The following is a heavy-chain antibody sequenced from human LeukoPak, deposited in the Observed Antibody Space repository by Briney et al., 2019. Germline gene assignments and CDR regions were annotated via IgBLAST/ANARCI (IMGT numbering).Heavy chain of an antibody. J-gene: IGHJ6*03. CDR3: AKDTVKVTTIRRVPHYMDV. Sequence: GGSLRLSCAASGFIFSSYGMHGVRQAPGKGLEWVAFIRDDGSNKYYADSVKGRFTISRDNSKNTLYLQMNSLRAEDTAVYYCAKDTVKVTTIRRVPHYMDVWGKGTTVTISS. V-gene: IGHV3-30*02. CDR2: IRDDGSNK. CDR1: GFIFSSYG. D-gene: IGHD5-12*01.